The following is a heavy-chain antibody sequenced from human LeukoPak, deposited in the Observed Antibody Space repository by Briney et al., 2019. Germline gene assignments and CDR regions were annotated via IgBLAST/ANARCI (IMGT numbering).Heavy chain of an antibody. D-gene: IGHD3-16*02. CDR2: ISSSSSYI. J-gene: IGHJ5*02. CDR1: GFTFSSYS. CDR3: ARGYDYVWGSYRFEWFDP. V-gene: IGHV3-21*01. Sequence: GGSLRLSCAASGFTFSSYSMNWVRQAPGKGLEWVSSISSSSSYIYYADSVKGRFTISRDNAKNSLYLQMNSLRAEDTAVYYCARGYDYVWGSYRFEWFDPWGQGTLVTVSS.